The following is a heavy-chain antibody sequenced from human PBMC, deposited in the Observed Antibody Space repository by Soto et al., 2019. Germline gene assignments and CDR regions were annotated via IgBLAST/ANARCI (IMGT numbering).Heavy chain of an antibody. V-gene: IGHV4-4*07. CDR3: ARFSDTFFGVVIERWFDP. CDR2: IYTSGST. Sequence: QVQLQESGPGLVKPSETLSLTCTVSGGSISSYYWSWIRQPAGKGLEWIGRIYTSGSTNYNPSLKSRVTMSVDTSKTQFPLKLSSVTAADRAVYYWARFSDTFFGVVIERWFDPWGQGTLVTVSS. CDR1: GGSISSYY. J-gene: IGHJ5*02. D-gene: IGHD3-3*01.